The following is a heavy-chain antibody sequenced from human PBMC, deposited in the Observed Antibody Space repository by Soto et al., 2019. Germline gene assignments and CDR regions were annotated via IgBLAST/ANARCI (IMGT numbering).Heavy chain of an antibody. J-gene: IGHJ3*02. CDR1: GFSFSSYG. D-gene: IGHD6-6*01. Sequence: PGGSLRLSCAASGFSFSSYGMHWVRQAPGRGLEWVTVISNDGNRKYYGESVKGRFSVSRDNDKDTLYLQMNGLRHEDTGVYYCAKDRRQLSALDMWGQGTTVTVSS. V-gene: IGHV3-30*18. CDR3: AKDRRQLSALDM. CDR2: ISNDGNRK.